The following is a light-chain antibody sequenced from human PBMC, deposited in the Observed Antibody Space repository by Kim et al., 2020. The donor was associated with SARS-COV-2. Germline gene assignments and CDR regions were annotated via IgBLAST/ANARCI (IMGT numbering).Light chain of an antibody. V-gene: IGKV3-11*01. J-gene: IGKJ1*01. Sequence: EIVLTQSPATLSLSPGERATLSCRASQSVSSYLAWYQQKPGQAPRLLIYDVSNRATDIPARFSGSGSGTDFTLTISSLEPEDFAVYYCQQRINWPRTFGQGTKVDIK. CDR1: QSVSSY. CDR3: QQRINWPRT. CDR2: DVS.